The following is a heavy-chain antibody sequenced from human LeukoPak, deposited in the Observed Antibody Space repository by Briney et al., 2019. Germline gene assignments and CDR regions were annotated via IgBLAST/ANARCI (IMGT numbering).Heavy chain of an antibody. Sequence: GASVKVSCKASGYTFTNNYLHWVRQAPGQGLEWMGWISAYNGNTNYAQKLQGRVTMTTGTSTSTAYMELRSLRSDDTAVYYCARGTPDCSSTSCNYYYYYMDVWGKGTTVTVSS. CDR2: ISAYNGNT. J-gene: IGHJ6*03. CDR3: ARGTPDCSSTSCNYYYYYMDV. D-gene: IGHD2-2*01. CDR1: GYTFTNNY. V-gene: IGHV1-18*04.